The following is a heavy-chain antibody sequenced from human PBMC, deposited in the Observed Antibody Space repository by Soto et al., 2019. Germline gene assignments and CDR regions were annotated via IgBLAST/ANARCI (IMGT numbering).Heavy chain of an antibody. J-gene: IGHJ4*02. CDR1: GFTFSNYA. D-gene: IGHD6-19*01. V-gene: IGHV3-23*01. CDR3: AKEQAVTGPVFYDY. Sequence: EVQLLESGGGLVQPGGSLRLSCAASGFTFSNYAMTWVRQAPGKGLEWVSVISDSGDTTYYADSVKGRFTISRDNSKNTLYLQMNSLGAEDTAIYYCAKEQAVTGPVFYDYWGQGTLVTVSS. CDR2: ISDSGDTT.